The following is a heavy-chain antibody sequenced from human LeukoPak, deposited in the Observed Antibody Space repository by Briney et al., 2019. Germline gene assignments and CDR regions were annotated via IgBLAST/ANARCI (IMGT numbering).Heavy chain of an antibody. CDR2: IIPILGIA. CDR3: AREGSIVGATFDY. Sequence: SVKVSCRASGGTFSSYAISWVRQAPGQGLEWMGRIIPILGIANYAQKFQGRVTITADKSTSTAYMELSSLRSEDTAVYYCAREGSIVGATFDYWGQGTLVTVSS. V-gene: IGHV1-69*04. D-gene: IGHD1-26*01. J-gene: IGHJ4*02. CDR1: GGTFSSYA.